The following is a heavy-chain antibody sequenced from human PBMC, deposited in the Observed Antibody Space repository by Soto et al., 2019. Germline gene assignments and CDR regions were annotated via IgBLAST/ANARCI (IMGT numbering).Heavy chain of an antibody. Sequence: GGSLRLSCAASGFTFSSYAMSWVRQAPGKGLEWVSAISGSGGSTYYADSVKGRFTISRDNSKNTLYLQMNSLRAEDTAVYYCAKDAYDFWSGYPPLGWFDPWGQGTLVTVSS. V-gene: IGHV3-23*01. D-gene: IGHD3-3*01. CDR1: GFTFSSYA. J-gene: IGHJ5*02. CDR3: AKDAYDFWSGYPPLGWFDP. CDR2: ISGSGGST.